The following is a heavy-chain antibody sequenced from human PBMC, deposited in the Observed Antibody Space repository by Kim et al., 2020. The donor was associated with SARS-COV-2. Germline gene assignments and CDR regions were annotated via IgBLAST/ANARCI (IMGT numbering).Heavy chain of an antibody. V-gene: IGHV4-34*01. J-gene: IGHJ4*02. Sequence: SETLSLTCAVYGGSFSGYYWSWIRQPPGKGLEWIGEINHSGSTNYNPSLKSRVTISVDTSKNQFSLKLSSVTAADTAVYYCASTPATDYWGQATLVTDSS. CDR2: INHSGST. CDR3: ASTPATDY. CDR1: GGSFSGYY. D-gene: IGHD2-2*01.